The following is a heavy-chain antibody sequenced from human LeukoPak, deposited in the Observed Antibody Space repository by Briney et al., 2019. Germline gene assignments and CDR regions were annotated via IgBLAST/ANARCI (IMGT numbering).Heavy chain of an antibody. J-gene: IGHJ5*02. Sequence: SETLSLTCTVSGGSISSSSYYWGWIRQPPGKGLEWIGSIYYSGSTYYNPSLKSRVTISVGTSKNQFSLKLSSVTAADTAVYYCASRAYYYDSSGYPNWFDPWGQGTLVTVSS. CDR2: IYYSGST. CDR1: GGSISSSSYY. CDR3: ASRAYYYDSSGYPNWFDP. V-gene: IGHV4-39*01. D-gene: IGHD3-22*01.